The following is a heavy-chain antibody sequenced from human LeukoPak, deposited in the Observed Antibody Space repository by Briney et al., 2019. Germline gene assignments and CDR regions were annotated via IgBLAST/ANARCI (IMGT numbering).Heavy chain of an antibody. CDR1: GFTFTTYW. CDR2: IQQGGRET. CDR3: ARDVYYYYYMDV. V-gene: IGHV3-7*01. J-gene: IGHJ6*03. Sequence: GESLRLSCAASGFTFTTYWMSWVRQAPGKGLEWVANIQQGGRETYYVDSVKGRFTISRDNAKNSLFLQMNSLRAEDTAVYYCARDVYYYYYMDVWGKGTTVTVSS.